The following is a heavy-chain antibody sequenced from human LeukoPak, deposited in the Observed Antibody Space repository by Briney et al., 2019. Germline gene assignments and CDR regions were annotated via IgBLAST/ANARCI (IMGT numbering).Heavy chain of an antibody. CDR3: ARASVTYYYYYYMDV. J-gene: IGHJ6*03. Sequence: TETLSLTCTVSGGSITNYYWTWIRQPPGKGLEWIGYIHYSGSTNYNPSLKSRVTISVDTSKNQFSLKLSSVTAADTAVYYCARASVTYYYYYYMDVWGKGTTVTVSS. D-gene: IGHD4-11*01. CDR1: GGSITNYY. V-gene: IGHV4-59*01. CDR2: IHYSGST.